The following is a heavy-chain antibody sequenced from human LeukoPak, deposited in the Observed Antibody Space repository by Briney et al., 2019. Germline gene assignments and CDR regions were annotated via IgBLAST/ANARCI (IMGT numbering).Heavy chain of an antibody. CDR2: IYYSGST. V-gene: IGHV4-61*08. D-gene: IGHD3-10*01. CDR1: GASVSSGGYY. J-gene: IGHJ4*02. Sequence: SETLSLTCTVSGASVSSGGYYWSWIRQPPGKGLEWIGYIYYSGSTNYNPSLKSRVTISVDTSKNQFSLKVDSVTAADTAIYYCARRGGSGRSFDYWGQGTLVTVSS. CDR3: ARRGGSGRSFDY.